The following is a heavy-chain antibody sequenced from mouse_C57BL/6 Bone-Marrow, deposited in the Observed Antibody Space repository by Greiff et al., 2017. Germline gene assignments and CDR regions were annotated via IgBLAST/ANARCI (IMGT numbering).Heavy chain of an antibody. CDR1: GFTFSSYA. J-gene: IGHJ1*03. D-gene: IGHD4-1*01. CDR3: GRDNGNPDWYFDV. V-gene: IGHV5-4*01. CDR2: ISDGGSYT. Sequence: EVHLVESGGGLVKPGASLKLSCAASGFTFSSYAMSWVRQTPEKRLEWVATISDGGSYTYYPDNVKGRFTFSRDNAKNTPYLQMSHLKSEDAAMYCGGRDNGNPDWYFDVWGTGTTVTVSS.